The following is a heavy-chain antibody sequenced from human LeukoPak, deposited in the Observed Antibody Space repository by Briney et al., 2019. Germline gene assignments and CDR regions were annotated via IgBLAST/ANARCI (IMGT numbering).Heavy chain of an antibody. CDR2: ISGSGGST. CDR3: ARDGGSYGLKYFQH. D-gene: IGHD2-15*01. J-gene: IGHJ1*01. Sequence: PGGSLRLSCAASGFTFSSYAMSWVRQAPGKGLEWVSAISGSGGSTYYADSVKGRFTISRDNAKNLLYLQMNSLRAEDTAVYYCARDGGSYGLKYFQHWGQGTLVTVSS. CDR1: GFTFSSYA. V-gene: IGHV3-23*01.